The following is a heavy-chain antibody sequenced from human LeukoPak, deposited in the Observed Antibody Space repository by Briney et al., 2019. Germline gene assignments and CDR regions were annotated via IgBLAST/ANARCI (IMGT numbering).Heavy chain of an antibody. J-gene: IGHJ4*01. CDR2: ISSGSSTI. Sequence: GGSLRLSCAASGFTFSSYSMNWVRQAPGKGLEWVSYISSGSSTIYYADSVKGRFTISRDNAKNSLYLQMNSLRAEDTAVYYCARVRSVPDYWGQEPWSPSPQ. CDR1: GFTFSSYS. D-gene: IGHD3-10*01. CDR3: ARVRSVPDY. V-gene: IGHV3-48*01.